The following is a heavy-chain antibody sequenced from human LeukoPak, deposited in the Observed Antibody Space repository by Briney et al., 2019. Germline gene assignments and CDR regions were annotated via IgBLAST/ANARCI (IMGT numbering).Heavy chain of an antibody. CDR1: GGSVSNYF. Sequence: PSETLSLTCTVSGGSVSNYFRNWIRQPAGKGLEWIGRIYTSETTTYNPSLKSRVTMSIDTSKNQISLNLSSVTAADTAVYYCTRDRLPRGAGAWFDPWGQGTLVTVSS. J-gene: IGHJ5*02. CDR3: TRDRLPRGAGAWFDP. V-gene: IGHV4-4*07. D-gene: IGHD2-21*02. CDR2: IYTSETT.